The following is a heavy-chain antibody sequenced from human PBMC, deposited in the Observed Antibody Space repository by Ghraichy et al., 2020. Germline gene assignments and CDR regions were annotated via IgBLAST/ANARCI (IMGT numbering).Heavy chain of an antibody. J-gene: IGHJ3*02. CDR1: GFSLSTSGVG. V-gene: IGHV2-5*02. Sequence: SGPTLVKPTQTLTLTCTFSGFSLSTSGVGVGWIRQPPGKALEWLALIYWDDDKRYSPSLKSRLTITKDTSKNQVVLTMTNMDPVDTATYYCAHSPVNSGYDYGLAFDIWGQGTMVTVSS. CDR3: AHSPVNSGYDYGLAFDI. CDR2: IYWDDDK. D-gene: IGHD5-12*01.